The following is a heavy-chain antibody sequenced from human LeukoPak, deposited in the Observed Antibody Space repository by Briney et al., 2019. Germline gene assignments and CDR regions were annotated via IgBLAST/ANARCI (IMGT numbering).Heavy chain of an antibody. CDR1: GYTFTSYD. Sequence: ASVKVSCKASGYTFTSYDINWVRQATGQGLEWMGWMNPNSGNTGYAQKFQGRVTMTRNTSISTAYMELSSLRSEDTAVYYCVKRARAGYNSPLDNWGQGTLVTVSS. CDR2: MNPNSGNT. V-gene: IGHV1-8*01. J-gene: IGHJ4*02. D-gene: IGHD5-24*01. CDR3: VKRARAGYNSPLDN.